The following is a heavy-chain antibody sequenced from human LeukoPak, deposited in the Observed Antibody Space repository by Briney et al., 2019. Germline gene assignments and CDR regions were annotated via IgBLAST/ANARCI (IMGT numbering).Heavy chain of an antibody. CDR1: GGTFSSYA. D-gene: IGHD3-3*01. CDR2: IIPIFGTA. Sequence: ASVKVSCKASGGTFSSYAISWVRQAPGQGLEWMGGIIPIFGTANYAQKFQGRVTITADKSTSTAYMEPRSLRSEDTAVYYCAREAFGVDYTVRGCFDYWGQGTLVTVSS. CDR3: AREAFGVDYTVRGCFDY. V-gene: IGHV1-69*06. J-gene: IGHJ4*02.